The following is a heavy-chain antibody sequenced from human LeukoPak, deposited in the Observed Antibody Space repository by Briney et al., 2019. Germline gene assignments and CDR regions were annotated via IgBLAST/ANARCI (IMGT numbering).Heavy chain of an antibody. D-gene: IGHD3-22*01. V-gene: IGHV3-23*01. CDR2: ISGSGGST. J-gene: IGHJ4*02. Sequence: GGSLRLSCAASGFTFSSYAMSWVRQAPGKGLEWVSAISGSGGSTYYADSVKGRFTISRDNSKNTLYLQMNSLRAEDTAVYYCAKSSRREYYYDSSGYCYLYFDYWGQGTLVTVSS. CDR1: GFTFSSYA. CDR3: AKSSRREYYYDSSGYCYLYFDY.